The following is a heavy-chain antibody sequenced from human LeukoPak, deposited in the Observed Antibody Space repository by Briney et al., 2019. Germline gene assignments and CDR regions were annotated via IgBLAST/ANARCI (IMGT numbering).Heavy chain of an antibody. D-gene: IGHD2-15*01. CDR1: GFTFSSSA. Sequence: GGSLRLSCAASGFTFSSSAMSWVRQAPGKGLEWVSAISNNGGYAYYADSVQGRFTVSRDNSKSTLCLQMNSLRAEDTAVYYCAKQLGYCSDGSCYFPYWGQGTLVTVSS. V-gene: IGHV3-23*01. CDR2: ISNNGGYA. CDR3: AKQLGYCSDGSCYFPY. J-gene: IGHJ4*02.